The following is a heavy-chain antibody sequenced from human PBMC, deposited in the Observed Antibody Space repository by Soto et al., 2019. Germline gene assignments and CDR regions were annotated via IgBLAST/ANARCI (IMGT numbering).Heavy chain of an antibody. V-gene: IGHV1-2*04. CDR2: INPNSGGT. Sequence: ASVKVSCKASGYTFTGYYMHWVRQAPGQGLEWMGWINPNSGGTNYAQKLQGWVTMTRDTSISTAYMELSRLRSDDTAVYYCARDPNGGYDSLYRSRWPTFDFWGQGTLVTLFS. CDR3: ARDPNGGYDSLYRSRWPTFDF. CDR1: GYTFTGYY. D-gene: IGHD5-12*01. J-gene: IGHJ4*02.